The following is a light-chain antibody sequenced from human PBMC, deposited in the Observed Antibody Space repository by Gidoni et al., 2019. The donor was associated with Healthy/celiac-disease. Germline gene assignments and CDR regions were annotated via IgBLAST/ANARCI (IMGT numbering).Light chain of an antibody. V-gene: IGKV3-11*01. CDR1: QSVSSY. CDR2: DAS. J-gene: IGKJ2*01. CDR3: QQRSNWLYT. Sequence: EIVLTQSPATLSLSPGERATLSCMASQSVSSYLAWYQQKPGQAPRLLIYDASNRATGIPARFSGSGSGTDFTLTISSLEPEDFAVYYCQQRSNWLYTFXQXTKLXIK.